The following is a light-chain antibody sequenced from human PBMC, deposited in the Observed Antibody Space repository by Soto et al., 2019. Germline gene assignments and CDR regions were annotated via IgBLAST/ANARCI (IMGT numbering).Light chain of an antibody. CDR1: RSNIGSNT. V-gene: IGLV1-44*01. Sequence: QPVLTQPPSASGTPGQRGTISCSGGRSNIGSNTVNWYQQLPGTAPKLLIYSNNQRPSGVPDRFSGSKSGTSASLAISGPRSEDEADYDCAAWHDSLSGWVFGGGTKLTVL. J-gene: IGLJ3*02. CDR3: AAWHDSLSGWV. CDR2: SNN.